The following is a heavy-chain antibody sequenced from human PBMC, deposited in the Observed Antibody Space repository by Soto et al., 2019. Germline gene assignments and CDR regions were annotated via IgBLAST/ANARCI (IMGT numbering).Heavy chain of an antibody. CDR1: GFTFSSYA. D-gene: IGHD6-13*01. CDR2: ISGSGGST. J-gene: IGHJ4*02. V-gene: IGHV3-23*01. CDR3: ATSPYSSSWYGPGY. Sequence: GSLRLSCAASGFTFSSYAMSWVRQAPGKGLEWVSAISGSGGSTYYADSVKGRFTISRDNSKNTLYLQMNSLRAEDTAVYYCATSPYSSSWYGPGYWGQGTLVTVSS.